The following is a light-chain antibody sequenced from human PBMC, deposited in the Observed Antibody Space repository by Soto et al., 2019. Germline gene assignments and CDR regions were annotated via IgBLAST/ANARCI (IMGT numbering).Light chain of an antibody. J-gene: IGKJ4*01. Sequence: EIVLTQSPGTLSLSPGDRATLSCRASQSVSSSYLTWYQQKPGQAPRLLIYGASSRATGIPDRFSGSGSGTDFTLTISRLETEDFAVYYCQQYGGSPRLTFGGGTKVEIK. CDR2: GAS. V-gene: IGKV3-20*01. CDR1: QSVSSSY. CDR3: QQYGGSPRLT.